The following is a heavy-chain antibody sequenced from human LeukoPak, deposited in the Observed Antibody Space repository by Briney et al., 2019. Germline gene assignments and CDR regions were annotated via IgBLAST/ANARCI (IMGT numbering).Heavy chain of an antibody. CDR3: ARAGSQSHVDAAMGFCNY. D-gene: IGHD5-18*01. CDR1: GFTFSSYA. V-gene: IGHV3-30-3*01. Sequence: GGSLRLSCAVSGFTFSSYAMHWVRQAPGKGLEWVAVISYDGSNKYYADSVKGRFTISRDNSKNTLYLQMDSLSAEDTAVYYCARAGSQSHVDAAMGFCNYWGQGTLVTVSS. J-gene: IGHJ4*02. CDR2: ISYDGSNK.